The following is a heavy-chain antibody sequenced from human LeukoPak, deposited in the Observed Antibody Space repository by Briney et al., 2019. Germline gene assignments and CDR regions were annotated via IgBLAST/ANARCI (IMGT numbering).Heavy chain of an antibody. Sequence: SGPTPVKHTQTLTLTCTFSGFSLSTRGVGVGCIPTPPGKALEWLALIYWNDEKRYSPSLKSRLTITKGTSKNQVVLTMTNMVPVDKATYCCAHSSITIFGVVVDYWGQGTLVTVSS. D-gene: IGHD3-3*01. V-gene: IGHV2-5*01. CDR3: AHSSITIFGVVVDY. J-gene: IGHJ4*02. CDR1: GFSLSTRGVG. CDR2: IYWNDEK.